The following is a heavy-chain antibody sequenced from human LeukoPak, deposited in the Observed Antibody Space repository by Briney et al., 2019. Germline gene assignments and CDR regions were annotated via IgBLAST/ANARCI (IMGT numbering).Heavy chain of an antibody. CDR1: GGSFSGYY. CDR2: INHSGST. D-gene: IGHD3-16*02. J-gene: IGHJ4*02. CDR3: ARVGGDDYVWGSYRRYFDY. V-gene: IGHV4-34*01. Sequence: SETLSLTCAVYGGSFSGYYWSWIRQPPGKGLEWIGEINHSGSTNYNPSLKSRVTISVDTSKNQFSLKQSSVTAADTAVYYCARVGGDDYVWGSYRRYFDYWGQGTLVTVSS.